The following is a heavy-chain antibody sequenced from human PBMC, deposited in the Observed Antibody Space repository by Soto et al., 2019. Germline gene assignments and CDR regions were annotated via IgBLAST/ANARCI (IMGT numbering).Heavy chain of an antibody. CDR3: ALVVRYFAWLLMVLKYYFDS. Sequence: QVQLVQSGAEVKKPGSSVKVSCKASEGTFSSYAISWVRQAPGQGLEGMGGVIPIFGTANYAQKFQGRVTITVLESTSIAYMEMSSLRSEDTAVYYCALVVRYFAWLLMVLKYYFDSWSRGGMVT. CDR1: EGTFSSYA. J-gene: IGHJ4*02. V-gene: IGHV1-69*01. D-gene: IGHD3-9*01. CDR2: VIPIFGTA.